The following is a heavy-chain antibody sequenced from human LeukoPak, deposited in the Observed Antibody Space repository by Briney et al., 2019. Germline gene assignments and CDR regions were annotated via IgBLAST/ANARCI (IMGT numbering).Heavy chain of an antibody. CDR1: GFTFSSYP. CDR2: LSGSGGST. Sequence: GGSLRLSCAASGFTFSSYPMSWVRQAPGKGLEWVSALSGSGGSTTYADSVKGRFTISRNNSLNTLYLQMNNLRAEDTAVYFCAKRGVVIRGILVIGYHQEAYHYDFWGQGVLVTVSS. D-gene: IGHD3-10*01. V-gene: IGHV3-23*01. CDR3: AKRGVVIRGILVIGYHQEAYHYDF. J-gene: IGHJ4*02.